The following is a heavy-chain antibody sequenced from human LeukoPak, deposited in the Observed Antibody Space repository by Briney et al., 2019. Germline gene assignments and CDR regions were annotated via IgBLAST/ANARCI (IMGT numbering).Heavy chain of an antibody. J-gene: IGHJ4*02. CDR3: ARHTVTTGLSGFDY. V-gene: IGHV3-53*04. CDR1: GFTVSSNY. Sequence: GGSLRLSCAASGFTVSSNYMSWVRQAPGKGLEWVSVIYSGGSTYYADSVKGRFTIPRHNSKNTLYLQMNSLRAEDTAVYYCARHTVTTGLSGFDYWGQGTLVTVSS. CDR2: IYSGGST. D-gene: IGHD4-17*01.